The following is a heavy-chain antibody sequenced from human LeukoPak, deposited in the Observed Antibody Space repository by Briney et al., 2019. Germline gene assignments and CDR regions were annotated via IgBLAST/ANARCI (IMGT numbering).Heavy chain of an antibody. CDR3: ARAWTYCSGGSCYTGGVDY. D-gene: IGHD2-15*01. J-gene: IGHJ4*02. V-gene: IGHV3-21*01. CDR1: GFTFSNYA. CDR2: ISSSSSYI. Sequence: GGSLRLSCAASGFTFSNYAMNWVRQAPGEGLAWVSYISSSSSYIYYADSVKGRFTISRDNAKNSLYLQMNSLRAEDTAVYYCARAWTYCSGGSCYTGGVDYWGQGTLVTVSS.